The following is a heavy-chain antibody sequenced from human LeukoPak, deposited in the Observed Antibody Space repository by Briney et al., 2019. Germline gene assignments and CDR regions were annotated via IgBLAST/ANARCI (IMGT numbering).Heavy chain of an antibody. Sequence: SETLSLTCTVSGGSISSGSYYWSWIRQPAGKGLEWIGRIYTSGSTYYNPSLKSRVTISVDRSKNQFSLKLSSVTAADTAVYYCARAEIPRYCSSTSCYMDYGMDVWGQGTTVTVSS. CDR3: ARAEIPRYCSSTSCYMDYGMDV. CDR1: GGSISSGSYY. CDR2: IYTSGST. D-gene: IGHD2-2*02. V-gene: IGHV4-61*02. J-gene: IGHJ6*02.